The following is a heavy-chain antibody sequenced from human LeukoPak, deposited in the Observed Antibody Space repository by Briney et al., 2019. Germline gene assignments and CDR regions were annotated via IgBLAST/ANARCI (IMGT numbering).Heavy chain of an antibody. CDR2: INPRDGGT. D-gene: IGHD2-15*01. CDR1: GYTFTDYY. Sequence: ASVKVSCKGSGYTFTDYYLHWVRQAPGQGLEWVGYINPRDGGTRSPPHFRGRVTMTTDASSSTVYMELSRLTSDDTAIYFCAREGNGLLSKDLDYWGQGTLVTVSS. J-gene: IGHJ4*02. V-gene: IGHV1-2*02. CDR3: AREGNGLLSKDLDY.